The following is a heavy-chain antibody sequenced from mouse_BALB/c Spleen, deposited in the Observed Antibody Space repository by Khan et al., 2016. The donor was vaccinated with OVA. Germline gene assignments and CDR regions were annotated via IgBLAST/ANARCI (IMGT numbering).Heavy chain of an antibody. CDR2: ISSGGSYT. CDR3: ARLYAMDY. J-gene: IGHJ4*01. Sequence: VQLVESGGDLVKPGGSLKLSCAASGFTFSSYGMSWVRQTPDKRLEWVATISSGGSYTYYPDSVKGRFTISRDNAKNTLYLQMSSLKSEDTAMYYCARLYAMDYGGQGTSVTVSS. CDR1: GFTFSSYG. V-gene: IGHV5-6*01.